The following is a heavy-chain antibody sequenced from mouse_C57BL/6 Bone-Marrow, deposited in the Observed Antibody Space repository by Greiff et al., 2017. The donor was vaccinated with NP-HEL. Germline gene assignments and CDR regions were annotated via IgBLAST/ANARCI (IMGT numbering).Heavy chain of an antibody. D-gene: IGHD1-1*01. J-gene: IGHJ2*01. CDR1: GFTFSSYA. CDR2: LSDGGSYT. V-gene: IGHV5-4*03. CDR3: ARVTTVVAYYFDY. Sequence: EVKLVESGGGLVKPGGSLKLSCAASGFTFSSYAMSWVRQTPEKRLEWVATLSDGGSYTYYPDNVKGRFTISRDNAKNNLYLQMSHLKSEDTAMYYCARVTTVVAYYFDYWGQGTTLTVSS.